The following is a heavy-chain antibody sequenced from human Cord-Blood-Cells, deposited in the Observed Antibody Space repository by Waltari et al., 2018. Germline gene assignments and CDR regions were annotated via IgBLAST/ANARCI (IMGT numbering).Heavy chain of an antibody. V-gene: IGHV1-2*04. Sequence: QVQLVQSGAEVKKPGASVKVSCKASGYTFTGYYMHWVRQAPGQGLEWMGWINPNSGGTNYAQKVQGWVTMTRDTSISTAYMELSRLRSDDTAVYYCARGGIAARNWFDPWGQGTLVTVSS. CDR1: GYTFTGYY. CDR3: ARGGIAARNWFDP. J-gene: IGHJ5*02. D-gene: IGHD6-6*01. CDR2: INPNSGGT.